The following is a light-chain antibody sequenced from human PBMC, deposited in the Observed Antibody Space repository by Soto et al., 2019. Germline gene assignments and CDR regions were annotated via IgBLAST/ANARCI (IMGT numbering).Light chain of an antibody. V-gene: IGKV3-20*01. J-gene: IGKJ4*01. CDR2: GAS. CDR3: QQYGSSPPST. Sequence: EIVLTQSPGTLSLSPGERATLSCRASQSVSSSYLAWYQQKPGQAPRLLIYGASSRATGIPDRFSGSGSGTDFTLTISRLEPEDVAVYYCQQYGSSPPSTFGGGTKVEIK. CDR1: QSVSSSY.